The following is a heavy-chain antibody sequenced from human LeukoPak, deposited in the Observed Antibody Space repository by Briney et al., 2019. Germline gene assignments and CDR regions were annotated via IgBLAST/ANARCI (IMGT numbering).Heavy chain of an antibody. CDR3: ARQNPLNWFDP. J-gene: IGHJ5*02. CDR1: GGSISSYY. V-gene: IGHV4-59*08. CDR2: IYYSGST. Sequence: SETLSLTCTVSGGSISSYYWSWIRQPPGKGLEWIGYIYYSGSTNYNPSLKSRVTIFVDTSKNQFSLNLTSVTAADTAMYYCARQNPLNWFDPWGQGTLVTVSS.